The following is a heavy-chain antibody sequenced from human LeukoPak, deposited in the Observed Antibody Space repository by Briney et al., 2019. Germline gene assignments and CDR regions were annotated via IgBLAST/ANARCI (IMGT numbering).Heavy chain of an antibody. CDR3: ARVQDFETRGYYLGY. Sequence: SETLSLTCAVYGGSFSDYYWNWIRQPPGKGLEWIGEINHSGSTSYNPSLKSRVTMSVDTFKNQFSLTLSSVTAADTAVYYCARVQDFETRGYYLGYWGHGTLVTVSS. V-gene: IGHV4-34*01. J-gene: IGHJ4*01. CDR2: INHSGST. CDR1: GGSFSDYY. D-gene: IGHD3-22*01.